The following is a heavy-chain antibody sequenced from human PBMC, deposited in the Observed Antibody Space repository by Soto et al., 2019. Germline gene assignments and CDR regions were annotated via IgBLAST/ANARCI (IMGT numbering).Heavy chain of an antibody. V-gene: IGHV3-30*03. CDR1: GFTFSSCD. D-gene: IGHD6-19*01. Sequence: QVPLVESGGGVVQPGRSLSLSFAASGFTFSSCDMHWVRQAPGKGLEWVAVISKDGGKKIYADSVKGRFNISRDNSKNTLYLQMKGLGAEDTAVYYCAREWGEGLAPVVDVWGQGTTVTVSS. CDR2: ISKDGGKK. J-gene: IGHJ6*02. CDR3: AREWGEGLAPVVDV.